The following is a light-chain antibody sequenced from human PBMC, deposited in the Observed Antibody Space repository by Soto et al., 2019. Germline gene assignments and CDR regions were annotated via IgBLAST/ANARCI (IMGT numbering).Light chain of an antibody. Sequence: QSALTQPASVSGSPGQSITISCTGTSSDVGGYNYVSWYQQHPGKAPKLMIYEVSNRPSGVPNRFSGSKSGNTASLTISGLLAEDEADYHCCSFAGGSTYVVFGGGTKLTVL. CDR3: CSFAGGSTYVV. V-gene: IGLV2-23*02. CDR2: EVS. J-gene: IGLJ2*01. CDR1: SSDVGGYNY.